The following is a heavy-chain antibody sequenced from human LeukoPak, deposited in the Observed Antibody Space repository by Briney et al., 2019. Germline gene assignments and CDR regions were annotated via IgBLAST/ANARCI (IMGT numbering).Heavy chain of an antibody. D-gene: IGHD5-18*01. CDR3: ARDRLIQLWSGMDV. V-gene: IGHV3-7*01. J-gene: IGHJ6*02. CDR1: GFTFSTYW. Sequence: GGSLRLSCASSGFTFSTYWMSWVRQAPGKGLEWVAKVKPDGSQKDYVDSVKGRFTISRDNAKNSLYLQMNSLRAEDTAVYFCARDRLIQLWSGMDVWGQGTTVTVSS. CDR2: VKPDGSQK.